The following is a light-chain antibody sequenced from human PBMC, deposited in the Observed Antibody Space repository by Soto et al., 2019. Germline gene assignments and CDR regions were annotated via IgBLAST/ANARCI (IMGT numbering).Light chain of an antibody. CDR3: PKYYNAPLP. CDR1: QGISNY. CDR2: AAS. Sequence: DIQMTQSPSSLSASVGDRVTITCRASQGISNYLAWYQQKPGKVPKLLIYAASTLQSGVPSRFSGSGSGTDFTLNISSLPPEGGATYYLPKYYNAPLPFGGRTKVEIK. J-gene: IGKJ4*01. V-gene: IGKV1-27*01.